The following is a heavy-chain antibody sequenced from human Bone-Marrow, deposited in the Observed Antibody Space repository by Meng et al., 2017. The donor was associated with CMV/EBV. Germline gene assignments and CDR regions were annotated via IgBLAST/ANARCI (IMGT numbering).Heavy chain of an antibody. J-gene: IGHJ1*01. V-gene: IGHV1-2*02. CDR3: ARDDIPRRFQH. CDR1: GYTFTGYY. D-gene: IGHD2-2*02. CDR2: INPNSGGT. Sequence: ASVKVSCKASGYTFTGYYMHWVRQAPGQGLEWMGWINPNSGGTNYAQKFQGRVTITRNTSISTAYMELSSLRSEDTAVYYCARDDIPRRFQHWGQGTLVTVSS.